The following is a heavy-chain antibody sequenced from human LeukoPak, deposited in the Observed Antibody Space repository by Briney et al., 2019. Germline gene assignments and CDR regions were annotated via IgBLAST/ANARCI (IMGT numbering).Heavy chain of an antibody. Sequence: PSQTLSLTCTVSGGSISSCGYYWSWIRQHPGKGLEWIGYIYYSGSTYYNPSLKSRVTISVDTSKNQFSLKLSSVTAADTAVYYCARGQGGWFDPWGQGTLVTVSS. CDR3: ARGQGGWFDP. J-gene: IGHJ5*02. CDR2: IYYSGST. V-gene: IGHV4-31*03. D-gene: IGHD3-16*01. CDR1: GGSISSCGYY.